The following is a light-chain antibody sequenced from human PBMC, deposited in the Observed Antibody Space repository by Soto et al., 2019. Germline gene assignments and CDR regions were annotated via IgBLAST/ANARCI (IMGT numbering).Light chain of an antibody. V-gene: IGKV2-30*02. CDR3: LQATLWPHT. CDR2: QVS. J-gene: IGKJ2*01. Sequence: DVVLTQSPLSLSVTLGQPASISCGSSRSLVHSDGNIYLIWFQQRPGQSPRRLIYQVSNRDSVVPDRFSGSGSVTDFTLKISRVEAEDVGVYYCLQATLWPHTFGQGTKVDIK. CDR1: RSLVHSDGNIY.